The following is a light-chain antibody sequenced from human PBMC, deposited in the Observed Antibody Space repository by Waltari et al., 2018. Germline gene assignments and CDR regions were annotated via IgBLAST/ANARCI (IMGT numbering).Light chain of an antibody. CDR2: EVS. J-gene: IGLJ1*01. V-gene: IGLV2-8*01. CDR3: SSYAGSNAYV. Sequence: QSALTQPPSASGSPGQSVPISCTGTSSDVGGYDYVSWYQQHPGKAPKLMIYEVSKRPSGVPDRFSGSKSGNTASLTVSGLQAEDEADYYCSSYAGSNAYVFGLGTKVTVL. CDR1: SSDVGGYDY.